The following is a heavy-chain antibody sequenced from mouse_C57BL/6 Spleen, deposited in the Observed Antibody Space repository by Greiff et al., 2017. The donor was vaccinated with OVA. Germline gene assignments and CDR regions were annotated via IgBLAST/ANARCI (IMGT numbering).Heavy chain of an antibody. CDR3: DPGRRGYFDV. CDR2: IYPRDGST. J-gene: IGHJ1*03. Sequence: VQLVESEAELVKPGASVKISCKASGYTFTDYTIHWMKQRPGQGLEWIGYIYPRDGSTKYNEKFKGKATLTADKSSSTAYMQLNGLTSEDSAVXFCDPGRRGYFDVWGTGTTVTVSA. CDR1: GYTFTDYT. V-gene: IGHV1-78*01.